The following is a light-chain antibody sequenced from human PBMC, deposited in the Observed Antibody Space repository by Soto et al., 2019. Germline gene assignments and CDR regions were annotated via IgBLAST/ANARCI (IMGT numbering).Light chain of an antibody. Sequence: IQMTQSPSSLSAYVGDRVTITCRASQGIRNDLGWYQQKPGKAPKLLIYAASNLQSGVPSRFSGSGSGTDFTLTISSLQPEDFATYFCQQSYSTPPWTFGQGTKVDIK. CDR2: AAS. CDR3: QQSYSTPPWT. CDR1: QGIRND. V-gene: IGKV1-39*01. J-gene: IGKJ1*01.